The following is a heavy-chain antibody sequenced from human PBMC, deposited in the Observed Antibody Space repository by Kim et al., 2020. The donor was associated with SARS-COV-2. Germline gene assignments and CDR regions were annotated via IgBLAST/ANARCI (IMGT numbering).Heavy chain of an antibody. D-gene: IGHD1-20*01. CDR1: DGSISSRNYY. CDR2: IFYTGST. J-gene: IGHJ4*02. V-gene: IGHV4-39*02. CDR3: ARDYNILGPDD. Sequence: SETLSLTCTVSDGSISSRNYYWAWIRQPPGKGLEWIGNIFYTGSTYYSPSLKSRVTISVDTSKNQFSLKLSSVTAADTAVYYCARDYNILGPDDWGQGIL.